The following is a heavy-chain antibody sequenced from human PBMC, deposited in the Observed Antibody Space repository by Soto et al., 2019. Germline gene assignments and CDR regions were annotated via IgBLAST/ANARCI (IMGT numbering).Heavy chain of an antibody. D-gene: IGHD2-15*01. CDR3: ARDGIVVVVAAEGHYYGMDV. V-gene: IGHV3-21*01. CDR2: ISSSSSYI. CDR1: GFTFSSYS. J-gene: IGHJ6*02. Sequence: PGGSLRLSXAASGFTFSSYSMNWVRQAPGKGLEWVSSISSSSSYIYYADSVKGRFTISRDNAKNSLYLQMNSLRAEDTAVYYCARDGIVVVVAAEGHYYGMDVWGQGTTVTVSS.